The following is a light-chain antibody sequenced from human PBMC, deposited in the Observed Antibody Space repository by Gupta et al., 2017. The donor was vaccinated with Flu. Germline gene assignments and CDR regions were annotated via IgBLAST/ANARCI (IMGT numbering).Light chain of an antibody. V-gene: IGLV2-11*01. CDR1: SSDIGGYNY. Sequence: TSSDIGGYNYVSWYQQHPGKAPKLMIFNVNKRPSGVPDRFSGSKSGNTASLTISGLQAEDDADYYCCSNAGSYTWLFGGGTKLTVL. CDR2: NVN. CDR3: CSNAGSYTWL. J-gene: IGLJ3*02.